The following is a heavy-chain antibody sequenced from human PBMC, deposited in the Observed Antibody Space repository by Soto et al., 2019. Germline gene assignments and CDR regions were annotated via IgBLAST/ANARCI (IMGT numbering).Heavy chain of an antibody. D-gene: IGHD2-8*01. J-gene: IGHJ4*02. Sequence: SETLSLTCTVSGGSISSYYWSWIRQPPGKGLEWIGYIYYSGSTNYNPSLKSRVTISVDTSKNQFSLKLSSVTAADTAVYYCAREIGVYAPDYWGQGTLVTVSS. CDR2: IYYSGST. CDR1: GGSISSYY. V-gene: IGHV4-59*01. CDR3: AREIGVYAPDY.